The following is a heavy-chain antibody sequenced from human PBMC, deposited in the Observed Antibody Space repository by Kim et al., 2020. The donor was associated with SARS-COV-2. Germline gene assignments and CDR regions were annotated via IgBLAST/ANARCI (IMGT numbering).Heavy chain of an antibody. J-gene: IGHJ3*02. Sequence: PSLNSRITILLDTSKNQFSLKLTSVTAADTAVYYCARYLGGEGAFDIWGQGTIVTVSS. V-gene: IGHV4-59*01. CDR3: ARYLGGEGAFDI. D-gene: IGHD3-9*01.